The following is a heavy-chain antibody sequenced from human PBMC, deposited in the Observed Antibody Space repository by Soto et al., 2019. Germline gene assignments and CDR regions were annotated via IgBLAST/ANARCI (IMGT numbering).Heavy chain of an antibody. V-gene: IGHV4-30-2*01. CDR3: ARKSYYDPYLLDP. CDR1: GGSISSGGYS. D-gene: IGHD3-22*01. Sequence: PSETLSLTCAVSGGSISSGGYSWSWIRQPPGKGLEWIGYIYHSGSTYYNPSLKSRVTISVNTSKNNFSLRLSSVTAADTAVYYGARKSYYDPYLLDPWGQGTLVPVAS. CDR2: IYHSGST. J-gene: IGHJ5*02.